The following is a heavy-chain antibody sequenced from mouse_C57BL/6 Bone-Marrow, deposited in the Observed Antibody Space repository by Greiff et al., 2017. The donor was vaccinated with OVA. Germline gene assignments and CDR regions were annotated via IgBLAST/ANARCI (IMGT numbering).Heavy chain of an antibody. Sequence: EVMLVESGGGLVKPGGSLKLSCAASGFTFSSYAMSWVRQTPEKRLEWVATISDGGSYTYYPDNVKGRFTISRDNAKNNLYLQMSHLKSEDTAMYYCARDSDYYGRSAYWGQGTTLTVSS. CDR2: ISDGGSYT. CDR3: ARDSDYYGRSAY. D-gene: IGHD1-1*01. CDR1: GFTFSSYA. J-gene: IGHJ2*01. V-gene: IGHV5-4*01.